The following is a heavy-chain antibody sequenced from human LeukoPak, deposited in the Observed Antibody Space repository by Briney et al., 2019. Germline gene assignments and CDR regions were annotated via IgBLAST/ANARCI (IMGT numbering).Heavy chain of an antibody. D-gene: IGHD5-24*01. Sequence: PSETLSLTCTVSGGSISSYYWSWIRQPPGKGLEWIGYIYYSGSTSYNPSLKSRVTILVDTSKNQFSLKLSSVTAADTAVYYCARHKRDASLDHALDIWGQGTMVTVSS. CDR3: ARHKRDASLDHALDI. CDR1: GGSISSYY. CDR2: IYYSGST. V-gene: IGHV4-59*08. J-gene: IGHJ3*02.